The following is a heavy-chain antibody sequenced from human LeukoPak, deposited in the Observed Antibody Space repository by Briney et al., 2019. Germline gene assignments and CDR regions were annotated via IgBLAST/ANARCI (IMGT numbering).Heavy chain of an antibody. D-gene: IGHD6-13*01. V-gene: IGHV4-59*01. J-gene: IGHJ4*02. CDR2: IYYSGST. CDR3: ARSVAALDYFDY. CDR1: GGSISSYY. Sequence: SETLSLTCTVSGGSISSYYWSWIRRPPGKGLEWIGYIYYSGSTNYNPSLKSRVTIPVDTSKNQFSLKLSSVTAADTAVYYCARSVAALDYFDYWGQGTLVTVSS.